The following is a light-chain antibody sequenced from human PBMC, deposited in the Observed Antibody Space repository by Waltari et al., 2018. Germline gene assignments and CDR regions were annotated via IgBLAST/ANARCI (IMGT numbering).Light chain of an antibody. CDR2: SNN. CDR1: RSNIGSNP. Sequence: QSVLPQPPSASGTPGQRVTISCYGSRSNIGSNPVNWYQQLPGTAPKLLIYSNNQRPSGVPDRFSGSKSGTSASLAISGLQSEDEADYYCAAWDDSLNGSVVFGGGTKLTVL. V-gene: IGLV1-44*01. CDR3: AAWDDSLNGSVV. J-gene: IGLJ2*01.